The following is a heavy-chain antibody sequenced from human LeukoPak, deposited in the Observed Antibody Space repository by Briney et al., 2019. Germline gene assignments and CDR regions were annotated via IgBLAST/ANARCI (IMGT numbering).Heavy chain of an antibody. CDR2: IYHSGST. V-gene: IGHV4-4*02. CDR3: ARGPNTYYYDSSGYNDAFDI. J-gene: IGHJ3*02. CDR1: GGSISSSNW. D-gene: IGHD3-22*01. Sequence: PSGTLSLTCAVSGGSISSSNWWSWVRQPPGKGLEWIGEIYHSGSTNYNPSLKSRVTISIDTSKNQFSLKLSSVTAADTAVYYCARGPNTYYYDSSGYNDAFDIWGQGTMVTVSS.